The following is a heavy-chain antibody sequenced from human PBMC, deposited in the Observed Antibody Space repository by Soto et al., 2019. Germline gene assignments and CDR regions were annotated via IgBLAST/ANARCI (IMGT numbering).Heavy chain of an antibody. Sequence: GGSLRLSCAASGFTFSNYVMSWVRQAPGKGLEWVSAISGSGSTTYHADSVKGRFTISRDNSKNTLYLQMNSLGAEDAAVYYCAKERVVVYPVSPTASDSWGVGT. CDR1: GFTFSNYV. CDR2: ISGSGSTT. D-gene: IGHD2-15*01. CDR3: AKERVVVYPVSPTASDS. J-gene: IGHJ5*02. V-gene: IGHV3-23*01.